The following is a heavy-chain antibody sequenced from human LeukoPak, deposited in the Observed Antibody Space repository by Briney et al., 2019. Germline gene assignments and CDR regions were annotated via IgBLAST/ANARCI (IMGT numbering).Heavy chain of an antibody. CDR3: VRQKQHCDGGSCFPPDC. J-gene: IGHJ4*02. CDR2: RYNSGST. D-gene: IGHD2-15*01. Sequence: PSEPLSLTCTVSGDTISGSTYYWGWIRQPPGKGLEWFGSRYNSGSTYTSPSLKSRVTISVDTSKTQFSLKLNSVTATDTAIYYCVRQKQHCDGGSCFPPDCWGQGTLVTVSS. V-gene: IGHV4-39*01. CDR1: GDTISGSTYY.